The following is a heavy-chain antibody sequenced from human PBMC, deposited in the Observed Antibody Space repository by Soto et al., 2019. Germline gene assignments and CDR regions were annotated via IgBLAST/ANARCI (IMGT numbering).Heavy chain of an antibody. CDR1: GGSISSYY. J-gene: IGHJ4*02. Sequence: SETLSLTCTVSGGSISSYYWSWIRQPPGKGLEWIGYIYYSGSTKYNPSLKSRVTISVDTSKNQFSLKLSSVTAADTAVYYCARINWNYEGYFDYWGQGTLVTVSS. V-gene: IGHV4-59*01. CDR2: IYYSGST. D-gene: IGHD1-7*01. CDR3: ARINWNYEGYFDY.